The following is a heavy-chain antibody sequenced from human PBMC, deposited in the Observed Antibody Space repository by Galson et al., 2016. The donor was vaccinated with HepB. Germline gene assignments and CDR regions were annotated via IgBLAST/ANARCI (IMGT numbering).Heavy chain of an antibody. D-gene: IGHD3-10*01. J-gene: IGHJ4*02. CDR2: ISYGGGSK. V-gene: IGHV3-30-3*01. CDR3: AKGVKGSGRSCVGN. CDR1: GFSISSYA. Sequence: SLRLSCAASGFSISSYAMRWVRQAPGKGLEWVSVISYGGGSKYYADSVKGRFTISRDNSKNTLYLQMNSLRADDTAVYYCAKGVKGSGRSCVGNWGQGTLVTVSS.